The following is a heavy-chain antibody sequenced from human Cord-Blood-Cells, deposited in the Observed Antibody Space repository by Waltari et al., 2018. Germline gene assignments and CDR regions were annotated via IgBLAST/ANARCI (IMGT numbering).Heavy chain of an antibody. V-gene: IGHV3-30-3*01. D-gene: IGHD7-27*01. CDR1: VFTFSSYA. J-gene: IGHJ4*02. Sequence: QVQLVESGGGVVQPGRSLRLSCAASVFTFSSYAMHWVRQAPGKGLEWVAVISYDGSNKYYADSVKGRFTISRDNSKNTLYLQMNSLRAEDTAVYYCARDPGDLKSFDYWGQGTLVTVSS. CDR3: ARDPGDLKSFDY. CDR2: ISYDGSNK.